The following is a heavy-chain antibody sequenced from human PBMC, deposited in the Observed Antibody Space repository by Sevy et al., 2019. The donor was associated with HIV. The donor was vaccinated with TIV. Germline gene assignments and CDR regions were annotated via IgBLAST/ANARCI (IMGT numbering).Heavy chain of an antibody. J-gene: IGHJ4*02. CDR2: ISAYNGNT. Sequence: GESLKISCKASGYTFTSYGISWVRQAPGQGLEWMGWISAYNGNTNYAQKLQGRVTMTTDTSTSTAYMELRSLRSDDTAVYYCARDPLLAAAGMGYFDYWGQGTLVTVSS. CDR1: GYTFTSYG. V-gene: IGHV1-18*01. CDR3: ARDPLLAAAGMGYFDY. D-gene: IGHD6-13*01.